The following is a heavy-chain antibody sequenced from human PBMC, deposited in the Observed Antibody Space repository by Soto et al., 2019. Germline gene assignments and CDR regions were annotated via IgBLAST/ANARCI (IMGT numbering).Heavy chain of an antibody. D-gene: IGHD3-10*01. CDR2: INHSGST. CDR1: GESFSGYS. Sequence: QVQPQQWGAGLLKPSETLSLTCAVYGESFSGYSWSWIRQPPGKGLEWIGEINHSGSTNYNPSLKSRVTMSVDTSKNQFSLKLSSVSAADTAMYYCARVLYYYGSGMDVWGQGTTVTVSS. J-gene: IGHJ6*02. V-gene: IGHV4-34*01. CDR3: ARVLYYYGSGMDV.